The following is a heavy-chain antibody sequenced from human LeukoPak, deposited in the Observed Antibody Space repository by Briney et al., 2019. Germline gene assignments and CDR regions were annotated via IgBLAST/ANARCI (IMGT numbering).Heavy chain of an antibody. D-gene: IGHD4-23*01. J-gene: IGHJ4*02. V-gene: IGHV3-30*02. CDR1: GFTFSDYG. CDR2: IRFAGSNK. CDR3: AKVNSFWFDY. Sequence: PGGSLRLSCVASGFTFSDYGIHWVRRAPGRGLEWVAFIRFAGSNKYYPYSVQGRFTISRDNSKNTVYLQMNSLTPEDTAFYYCAKVNSFWFDYWGQGTLVTVSS.